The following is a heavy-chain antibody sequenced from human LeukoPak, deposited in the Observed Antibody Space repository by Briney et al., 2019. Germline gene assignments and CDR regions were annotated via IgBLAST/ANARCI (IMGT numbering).Heavy chain of an antibody. Sequence: HPGGPLRLSCAASGFTFSNYGMHWVRQAPGKGLEWVAFIRYDGSNKYYADSVKGRFTISRDNSKNTLYLQMNSLRAEDTAVYYCAKDWGIHYDILTGPLDYWGQGTLVTVSS. CDR3: AKDWGIHYDILTGPLDY. CDR2: IRYDGSNK. J-gene: IGHJ4*02. V-gene: IGHV3-30*02. D-gene: IGHD3-9*01. CDR1: GFTFSNYG.